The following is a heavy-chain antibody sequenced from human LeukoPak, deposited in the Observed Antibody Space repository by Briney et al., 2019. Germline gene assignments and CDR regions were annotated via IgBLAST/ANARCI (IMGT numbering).Heavy chain of an antibody. CDR3: ASLTYRYQPPFDY. D-gene: IGHD2-2*01. J-gene: IGHJ4*02. V-gene: IGHV4-30-4*08. CDR2: IYYSGST. CDR1: GGSINSATYY. Sequence: SETLSLTCTVSGGSINSATYYWSWIRQHPGKGLEWIGYIYYSGSTYYNPSLKSRVTISVDTSKNQFSLKLSSVTAADTAVYYCASLTYRYQPPFDYWGQGTLVTVSS.